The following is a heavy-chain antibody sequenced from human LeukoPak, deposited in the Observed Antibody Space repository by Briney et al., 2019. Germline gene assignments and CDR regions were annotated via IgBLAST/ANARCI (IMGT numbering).Heavy chain of an antibody. Sequence: TGGSLRLSCAASGFTFSSYAMSWVRQAPGKGLEWVSAISGSGGSTYYADSVKGRFTISRDNSKNTLYLQMNSLRAEDTAVYYCAKDPYGSGSYHLNWGQGTLVTVSS. V-gene: IGHV3-23*01. CDR3: AKDPYGSGSYHLN. J-gene: IGHJ4*02. D-gene: IGHD3-10*01. CDR2: ISGSGGST. CDR1: GFTFSSYA.